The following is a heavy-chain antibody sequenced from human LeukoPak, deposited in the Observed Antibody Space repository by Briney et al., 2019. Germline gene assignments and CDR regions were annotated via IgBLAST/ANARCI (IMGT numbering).Heavy chain of an antibody. Sequence: GGSLRLSCAASGFTFSGYGMHWVRQAPGKGLEWVAVIWFDGSNAYYLDSVKGRFTISRDNSKNMVYLQMNSLRVEDTAVYYCAREQWAEDDALDIWGLGTMVTVSS. J-gene: IGHJ3*02. CDR3: AREQWAEDDALDI. V-gene: IGHV3-33*01. D-gene: IGHD2-8*01. CDR2: IWFDGSNA. CDR1: GFTFSGYG.